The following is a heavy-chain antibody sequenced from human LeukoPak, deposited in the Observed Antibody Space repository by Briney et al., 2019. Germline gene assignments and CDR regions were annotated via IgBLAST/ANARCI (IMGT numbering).Heavy chain of an antibody. CDR3: ARVAPYYDFWSGYSDYYYMDV. J-gene: IGHJ6*03. V-gene: IGHV4-59*01. CDR1: GGSISSYY. Sequence: SETLSLTCTVSGGSISSYYWSWIRQPPGKGLEWIGYIYYSGSTNYNPSLKSRVTIPVDTSKNQFSLKLSSVTAADTAVYYCARVAPYYDFWSGYSDYYYMDVWGKGTTVTVSS. D-gene: IGHD3-3*01. CDR2: IYYSGST.